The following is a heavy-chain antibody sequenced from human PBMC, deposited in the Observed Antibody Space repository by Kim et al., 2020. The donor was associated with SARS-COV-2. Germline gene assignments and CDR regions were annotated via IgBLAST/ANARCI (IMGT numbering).Heavy chain of an antibody. CDR2: INPNSGGT. CDR3: ARVRQIVVGQFSHYGMDV. D-gene: IGHD3-22*01. Sequence: ASVKVSCKASGYTFTGYYMHWVRQAPGQGLEWMGRINPNSGGTNYAQKFQGRVTMTRDTSISTAYMELSRLRSDDTAVYYCARVRQIVVGQFSHYGMDVWGQGTTVTVSS. CDR1: GYTFTGYY. V-gene: IGHV1-2*06. J-gene: IGHJ6*02.